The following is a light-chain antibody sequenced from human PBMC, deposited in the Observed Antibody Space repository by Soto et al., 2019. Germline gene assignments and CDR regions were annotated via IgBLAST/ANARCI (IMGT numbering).Light chain of an antibody. V-gene: IGKV3-20*01. J-gene: IGKJ2*03. CDR3: QQYGSSPVS. CDR1: QSVSSTN. CDR2: GAS. Sequence: EIVLTQSPGTLSLSPGESATLSCRASQSVSSTNLAWYQQKPGQSPRLVMFGASSRATGIPDRFSGSGSGTDFTLTISRLEPEDFAVYYCQQYGSSPVSFDQGTKLEIK.